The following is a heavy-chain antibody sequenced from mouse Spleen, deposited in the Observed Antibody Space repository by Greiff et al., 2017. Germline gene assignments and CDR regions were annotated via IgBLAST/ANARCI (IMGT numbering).Heavy chain of an antibody. Sequence: QVQLQQSGAELVKPGASVKISCKASGYAFSSYWMNWVKQRPGKGLEWIGQIYPGDGDTNYNGKFKGKATLTADKSSSTAYMELRSLTSEDSAVYFCAIYGSSPWFAYWGQGTLVTVSA. J-gene: IGHJ3*01. CDR1: GYAFSSYW. D-gene: IGHD1-1*01. CDR3: AIYGSSPWFAY. CDR2: IYPGDGDT. V-gene: IGHV1-80*01.